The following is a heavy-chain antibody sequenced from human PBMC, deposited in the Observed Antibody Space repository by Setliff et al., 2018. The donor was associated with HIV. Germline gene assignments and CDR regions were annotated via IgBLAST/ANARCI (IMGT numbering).Heavy chain of an antibody. Sequence: GASVMVSCKASGYTFTDYFIHWVRQAPGQGLEWVGRINPSNGATDFGQKFQGWITMTRDTSSRTAYLEVNRLTSDDTAVYYCAREYDVLSGSYISAFDIWGQGTMVTVS. J-gene: IGHJ3*02. V-gene: IGHV1-2*04. D-gene: IGHD3-3*01. CDR3: AREYDVLSGSYISAFDI. CDR1: GYTFTDYF. CDR2: INPSNGAT.